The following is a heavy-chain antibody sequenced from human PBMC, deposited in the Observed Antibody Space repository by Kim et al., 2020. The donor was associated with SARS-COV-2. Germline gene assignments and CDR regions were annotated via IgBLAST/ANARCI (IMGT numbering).Heavy chain of an antibody. V-gene: IGHV3-23*01. J-gene: IGHJ4*02. Sequence: APGKGRFTISGDNSKNTLYLQMNRLRAEDTAVYYCAKDSRRYDYGDYFDYWGQGTLVTVSS. CDR3: AKDSRRYDYGDYFDY. D-gene: IGHD4-17*01.